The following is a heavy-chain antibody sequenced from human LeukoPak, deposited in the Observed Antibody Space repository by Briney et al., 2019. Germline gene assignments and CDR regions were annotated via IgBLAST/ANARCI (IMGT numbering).Heavy chain of an antibody. D-gene: IGHD4-17*01. V-gene: IGHV3-30*19. CDR2: ISKDGSNK. J-gene: IGHJ4*02. CDR1: GFTFSSYG. Sequence: GGSLRLSCAASGFTFSSYGMHWVRQAPGKGLEWVTYISKDGSNKYYIDSVKGRFTISRDNSKNTLYLQMNSLRAEDTAFYYCARDVDYDDEGGFDYWGQGTLVTVSS. CDR3: ARDVDYDDEGGFDY.